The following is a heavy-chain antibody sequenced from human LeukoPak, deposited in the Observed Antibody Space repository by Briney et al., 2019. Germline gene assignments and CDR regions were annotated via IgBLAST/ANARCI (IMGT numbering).Heavy chain of an antibody. V-gene: IGHV4-61*02. D-gene: IGHD4-11*01. CDR3: ARGLTTVTTFPNDAFDI. CDR1: GGSISSGSYY. J-gene: IGHJ3*02. CDR2: IYTSGST. Sequence: SETLSLTCTVSGGSISSGSYYWSWIRQPAGKGLEWIGRIYTSGSTNYNPSLKSRVTISVDTSKNQFSLKLSSVTAADTAVYYCARGLTTVTTFPNDAFDIWGQGTMVTVSS.